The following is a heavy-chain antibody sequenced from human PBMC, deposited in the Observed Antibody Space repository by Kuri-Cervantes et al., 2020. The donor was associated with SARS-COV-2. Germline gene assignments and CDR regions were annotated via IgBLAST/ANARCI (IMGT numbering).Heavy chain of an antibody. Sequence: ESLKISCTVSGGSIRTYYWDWIRQPPGKGLEWIGYIYYSGSTNYNPPLKSRVTVSVDTSKNQFFLKLSSVTAADTAVYYCARLGKNCTNGICNTYHYYYMDVWGKGTTVTVSS. CDR3: ARLGKNCTNGICNTYHYYYMDV. CDR1: GGSIRTYY. J-gene: IGHJ6*03. CDR2: IYYSGST. V-gene: IGHV4-59*01. D-gene: IGHD2-8*01.